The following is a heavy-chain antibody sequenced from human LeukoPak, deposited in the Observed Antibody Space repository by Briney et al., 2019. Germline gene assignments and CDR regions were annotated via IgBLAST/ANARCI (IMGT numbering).Heavy chain of an antibody. CDR1: GYTFASYG. CDR2: ISAYNGNT. D-gene: IGHD3-9*01. Sequence: ASVKVSCKASGYTFASYGISWVRQAPGQGLEWMGWISAYNGNTNYAQKLQGIVTMTTDTSTSTAYMELRSLRSDDTAVYYCARGYYYYDILTGHDYWGQGTLVTVSS. J-gene: IGHJ4*02. CDR3: ARGYYYYDILTGHDY. V-gene: IGHV1-18*01.